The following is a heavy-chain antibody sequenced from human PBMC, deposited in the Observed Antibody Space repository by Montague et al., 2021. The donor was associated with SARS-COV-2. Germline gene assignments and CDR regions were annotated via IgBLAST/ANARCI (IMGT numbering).Heavy chain of an antibody. CDR3: ARERYTSGWFHQFDY. V-gene: IGHV4-39*01. J-gene: IGHJ4*02. Sequence: SETLSLTCTVSGGSISSSNYYWGWIRRPPGKGLEWIGSIYYSGTTYYHPSLRSRVTISVDTSKKQFSLKLSSVTAADTAVYYCARERYTSGWFHQFDYWGQGTLVTVSS. CDR1: GGSISSSNYY. D-gene: IGHD6-19*01. CDR2: IYYSGTT.